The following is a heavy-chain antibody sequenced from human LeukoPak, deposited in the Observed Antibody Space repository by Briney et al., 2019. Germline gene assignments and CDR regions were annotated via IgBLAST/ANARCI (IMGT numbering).Heavy chain of an antibody. Sequence: SETVSLTCTVSGGPISSHYWRWIRPPPGKGLEWIGYIYSSESTNYNPSLKSRVAISVDTSKNQLSLKLSSVTAADTAVYYCARQASSSWYSVNWFDPWGPGTLVTASS. CDR2: IYSSEST. J-gene: IGHJ5*02. CDR1: GGPISSHY. CDR3: ARQASSSWYSVNWFDP. V-gene: IGHV4-59*08. D-gene: IGHD6-13*01.